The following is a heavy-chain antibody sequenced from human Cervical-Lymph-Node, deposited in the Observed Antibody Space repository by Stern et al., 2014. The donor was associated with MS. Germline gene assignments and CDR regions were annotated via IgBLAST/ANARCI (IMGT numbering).Heavy chain of an antibody. CDR3: VRPRTEYGEYVHEYFQD. Sequence: EVQLVESGAEVKKPGESLKISCKGSEYSFARHWIGWVRQMPGKGLGWRGIIYPGDSGIRYSPSFQGQVTISADKSISTAYLQWSSLKASDTAMYYCVRPRTEYGEYVHEYFQDWGQGTLVTVSS. V-gene: IGHV5-51*01. J-gene: IGHJ1*01. CDR2: IYPGDSGI. D-gene: IGHD4-17*01. CDR1: EYSFARHW.